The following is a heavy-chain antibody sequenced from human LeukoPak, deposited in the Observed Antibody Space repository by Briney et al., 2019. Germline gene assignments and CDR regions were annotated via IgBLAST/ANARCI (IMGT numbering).Heavy chain of an antibody. CDR1: GGSISSNSYY. CDR2: IYYSGST. CDR3: ARESRGYSSSWYNYYYYYMDV. J-gene: IGHJ6*03. Sequence: PSETLSLTCTVSGGSISSNSYYWGWIRQPPGKGLKWIGSIYYSGSTYYNPSLKSRVTISVDTSKNQFSLKLNSVTAADTAVYYCARESRGYSSSWYNYYYYYMDVWGKGTTVTVSS. D-gene: IGHD6-13*01. V-gene: IGHV4-39*02.